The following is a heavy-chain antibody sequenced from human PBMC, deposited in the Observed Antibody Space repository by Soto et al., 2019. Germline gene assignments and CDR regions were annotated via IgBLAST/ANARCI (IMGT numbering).Heavy chain of an antibody. J-gene: IGHJ4*02. D-gene: IGHD3-3*01. V-gene: IGHV3-23*01. CDR2: SSGSGGST. CDR3: AKDLYPTGVPYYDFWSGYR. Sequence: SGGSPRLSCAAPGFTFCSYALSWGRPAPEKGVEWVSASSGSGGSTYYADSVKGRFTISRDNSKNTLYLQMNSLRAEDTAVYYCAKDLYPTGVPYYDFWSGYRWGQGTLVTVSS. CDR1: GFTFCSYA.